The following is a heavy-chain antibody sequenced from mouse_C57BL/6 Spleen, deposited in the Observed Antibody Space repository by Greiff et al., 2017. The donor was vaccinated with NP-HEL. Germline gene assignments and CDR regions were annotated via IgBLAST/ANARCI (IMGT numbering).Heavy chain of an antibody. V-gene: IGHV1-76*01. D-gene: IGHD2-4*01. CDR1: GYTFTDYY. J-gene: IGHJ2*01. CDR2: IYPGSGNT. Sequence: VKLMESGAELVRPGASVKLSCKASGYTFTDYYINWVKQRPGQGLEWIARIYPGSGNTYYNEKFKGKATLTAEKSSSTAYMQLSSLTSEDSAVYFCAREIYYDYPYYFDYWGQGTTLTVSS. CDR3: AREIYYDYPYYFDY.